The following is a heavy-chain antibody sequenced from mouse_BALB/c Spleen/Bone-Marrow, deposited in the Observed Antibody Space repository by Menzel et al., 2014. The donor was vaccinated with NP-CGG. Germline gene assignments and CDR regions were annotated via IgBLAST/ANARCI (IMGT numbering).Heavy chain of an antibody. CDR3: AISYYGNYRAMDY. J-gene: IGHJ4*01. CDR2: IWAGGST. CDR1: GFSLTSYG. V-gene: IGHV2-9*02. Sequence: VHLVESGPGLVAPSQSLSINCTVSGFSLTSYGVHWVRQPPGKGLEWLGVIWAGGSTNYNSALMSRLSISKDNSNSQVFLKMNSLQTDDTAMYYCAISYYGNYRAMDYWGQGTSVTVSS. D-gene: IGHD2-10*01.